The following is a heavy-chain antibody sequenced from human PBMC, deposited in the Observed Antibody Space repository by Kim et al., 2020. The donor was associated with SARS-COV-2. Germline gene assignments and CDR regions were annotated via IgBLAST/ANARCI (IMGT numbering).Heavy chain of an antibody. CDR3: AREDSGSYPYGMDV. J-gene: IGHJ6*02. D-gene: IGHD1-26*01. CDR2: ISSSSSYI. Sequence: GGSLRLSCAASGFTFSSYSMNWVRQAPGKGLEWVSSISSSSSYIYYADSVKGRFTISRDNAKNSLYLQMNSLRAEDTAVYYCAREDSGSYPYGMDVWGQGTTVTVSS. CDR1: GFTFSSYS. V-gene: IGHV3-21*01.